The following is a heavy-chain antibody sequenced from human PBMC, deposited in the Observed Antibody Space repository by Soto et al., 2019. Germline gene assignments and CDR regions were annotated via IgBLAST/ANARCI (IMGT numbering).Heavy chain of an antibody. D-gene: IGHD6-13*01. CDR1: GYTFSNFW. CDR3: ARSPRSSPYFDY. V-gene: IGHV5-51*01. J-gene: IGHJ4*02. Sequence: GESLKISCQCSGYTFSNFWIGWVRQLPGKGLEWMGIIYPGDPETRYSPSFHGKVTISADKSINTAYLQWNSLEASDTAFYFCARSPRSSPYFDYWGQGALVTVSS. CDR2: IYPGDPET.